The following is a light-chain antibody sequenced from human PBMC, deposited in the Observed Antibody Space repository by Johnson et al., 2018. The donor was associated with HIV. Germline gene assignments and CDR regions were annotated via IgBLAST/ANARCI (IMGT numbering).Light chain of an antibody. CDR1: SSNIGNNY. V-gene: IGLV1-51*02. Sequence: QSVLTQPPSVSAAPGQKVTISCSGSSSNIGNNYVSWYQQFPGTAPKLLIYENNKRPSGIPDRFSGSKSGTSATLGITGVQTGDEADYYCGTWDSSLSAGRYVFGTGTKVTVL. CDR3: GTWDSSLSAGRYV. CDR2: ENN. J-gene: IGLJ1*01.